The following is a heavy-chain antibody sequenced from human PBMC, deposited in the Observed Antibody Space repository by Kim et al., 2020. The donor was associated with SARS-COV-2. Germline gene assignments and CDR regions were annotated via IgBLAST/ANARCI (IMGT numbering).Heavy chain of an antibody. V-gene: IGHV3-33*01. D-gene: IGHD6-13*01. Sequence: GGSLRLSCVASGFTFSRYGMHWVRQAPGKGLEWVAVIWYDGSNKYYADFVKGRFIISRDNSKNTLYLQMNSLRAENTAMYYCARDTQQLVLSSAPGYWGQGTLVTVSS. J-gene: IGHJ4*02. CDR3: ARDTQQLVLSSAPGY. CDR1: GFTFSRYG. CDR2: IWYDGSNK.